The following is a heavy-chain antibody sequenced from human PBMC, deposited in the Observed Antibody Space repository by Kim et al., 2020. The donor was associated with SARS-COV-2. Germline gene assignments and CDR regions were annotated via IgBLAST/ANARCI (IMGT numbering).Heavy chain of an antibody. D-gene: IGHD3-16*01. V-gene: IGHV3-48*02. CDR2: ITKGSNII. CDR1: GFTFSAYD. CDR3: VRDRMGGAFDI. Sequence: GGSLRLSCATSGFTFSAYDMNWVRQVPGKGLEWLSFITKGSNIIYYADSVKGRLTTSRDNAKNSLHLQMNSLKDDDTAIYHCVRDRMGGAFDIWGQGTLVTVSS. J-gene: IGHJ3*02.